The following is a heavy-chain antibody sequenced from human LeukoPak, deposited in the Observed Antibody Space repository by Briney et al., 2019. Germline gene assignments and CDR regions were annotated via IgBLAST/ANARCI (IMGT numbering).Heavy chain of an antibody. V-gene: IGHV3-23*01. Sequence: GGSLRLSCSASGFTFSSYEMNWVRQAPGKGLEWVSSISGRDGSTYYADSVKGRFTISRDNSKNTLYLQMNSLRAEDTAVYYCAKSGAVRFDYWGQGTPVTVSS. D-gene: IGHD3-16*01. CDR2: ISGRDGST. CDR1: GFTFSSYE. J-gene: IGHJ4*02. CDR3: AKSGAVRFDY.